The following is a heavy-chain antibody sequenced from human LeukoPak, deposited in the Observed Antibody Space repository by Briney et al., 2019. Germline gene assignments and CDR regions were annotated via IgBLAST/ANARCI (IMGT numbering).Heavy chain of an antibody. Sequence: AGGSLRLSCAAPGFTFTGSAMHWGRQGPGKGRGWGGRIIIIALISATAYAASVIGRFTISRDDSKNTASLQINSLKTEDTAVYYCTSAGYCSSTSCYGEVSGKGTKVTVSS. CDR2: IIIIALISAT. J-gene: IGHJ6*04. CDR1: GFTFTGSA. D-gene: IGHD2-2*01. CDR3: TSAGYCSSTSCYGEV. V-gene: IGHV3-73*01.